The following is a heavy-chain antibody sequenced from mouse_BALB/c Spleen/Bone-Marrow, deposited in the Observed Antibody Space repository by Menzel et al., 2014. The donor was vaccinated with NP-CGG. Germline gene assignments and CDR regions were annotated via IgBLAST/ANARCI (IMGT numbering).Heavy chain of an antibody. V-gene: IGHV7-3*02. CDR3: ARFPMDY. CDR2: IRNKAYGYTT. J-gene: IGHJ4*01. Sequence: DVKLVESGGGLVQPGGSLRLSCATSGFTFTDYYMSWVRQPPGKALEWLAFIRNKAYGYTTEYSASVRGRFTISRDNSQSILYLQMNNLRAEDSATYYCARFPMDYWGQGTSVTVSS. CDR1: GFTFTDYY.